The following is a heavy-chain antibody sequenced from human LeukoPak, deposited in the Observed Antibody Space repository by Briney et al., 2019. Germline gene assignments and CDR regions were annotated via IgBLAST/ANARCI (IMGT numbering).Heavy chain of an antibody. V-gene: IGHV1-69-2*01. CDR1: GYTFTDYY. CDR2: VDPEDGET. J-gene: IGHJ5*02. D-gene: IGHD3-3*01. Sequence: ASVTLSCKVSGYTFTDYYMHWVQQAPGKGLEWMGLVDPEDGETIYAEKFQGRVSITADTSTDTAYMELSSLRSEDTAVYYCATAYWPFGVVIMDNWFDPWGQGTLVTVSS. CDR3: ATAYWPFGVVIMDNWFDP.